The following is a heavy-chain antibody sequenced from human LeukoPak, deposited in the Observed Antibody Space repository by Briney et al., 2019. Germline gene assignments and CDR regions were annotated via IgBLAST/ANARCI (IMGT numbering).Heavy chain of an antibody. V-gene: IGHV1-18*04. D-gene: IGHD6-13*01. CDR2: ISAYNGNT. Sequence: ASVKVSCKASGYTFTSYGISWVRQAPGQGLEWMGWISAYNGNTNYAQKLQGRVTMTTDTSTSTAYMELRSLRSDDTAVYYCARDPPQKLTRVWFDPWGQGTPVTVSS. CDR1: GYTFTSYG. J-gene: IGHJ5*02. CDR3: ARDPPQKLTRVWFDP.